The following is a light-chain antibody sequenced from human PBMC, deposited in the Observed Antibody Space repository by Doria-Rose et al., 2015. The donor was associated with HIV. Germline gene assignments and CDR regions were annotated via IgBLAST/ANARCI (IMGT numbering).Light chain of an antibody. CDR1: QSISSY. Sequence: DIQVTQSPSSLSASVGDRVTITCRASQSISSYLNWYQQKPGKAPKLLIYAASSLQSGVPSRFSGSGSGTDFTLTISSLQPEDFATFYCQQSYSTPITFGQGTRLEFK. CDR2: AAS. V-gene: IGKV1-39*01. J-gene: IGKJ5*01. CDR3: QQSYSTPIT.